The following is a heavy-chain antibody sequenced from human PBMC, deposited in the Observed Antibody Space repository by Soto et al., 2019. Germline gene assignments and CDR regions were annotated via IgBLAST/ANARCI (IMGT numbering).Heavy chain of an antibody. V-gene: IGHV3-11*05. CDR3: ARDPSRRSPPDY. CDR1: GFPFSDYY. Sequence: QVQVVESGGGLVRPGGALRLSCVSSGFPFSDYYMTWFRQAPGKGPEWVAYISSTGAYTNYADSVQGRFTIARDNTLNSVYLQMSSLRAEDTGVYYCARDPSRRSPPDYWGQGTLVTVSS. J-gene: IGHJ4*02. CDR2: ISSTGAYT.